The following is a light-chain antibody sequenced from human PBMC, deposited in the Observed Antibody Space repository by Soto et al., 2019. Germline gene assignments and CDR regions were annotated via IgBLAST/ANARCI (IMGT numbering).Light chain of an antibody. CDR3: HQRSGWPLT. V-gene: IGKV3-11*01. J-gene: IGKJ4*01. CDR1: QSVSSF. Sequence: EIVLTQSPATLSLSPGERATLSCRASQSVSSFLAWSQQKPGQAPRLLIYDTSNRATGIPARFSGSGSGTDVTLTMISLEPEDFVVYYCHQRSGWPLTFGGGTRVEIK. CDR2: DTS.